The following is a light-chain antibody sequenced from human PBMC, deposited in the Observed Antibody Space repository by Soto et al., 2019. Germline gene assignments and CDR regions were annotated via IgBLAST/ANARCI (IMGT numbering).Light chain of an antibody. V-gene: IGLV1-44*01. CDR3: VTWDDSLNGVV. Sequence: QSVLTQPPSASGTAGQRVTIFCSGSSSNIAGNSVNWYQQLPGTARKLLIYTNNQRPSGVPERFSGSKSGTSASLAISGLQSEDEAEYYCVTWDDSLNGVVFGGGTKLTVL. J-gene: IGLJ2*01. CDR1: SSNIAGNS. CDR2: TNN.